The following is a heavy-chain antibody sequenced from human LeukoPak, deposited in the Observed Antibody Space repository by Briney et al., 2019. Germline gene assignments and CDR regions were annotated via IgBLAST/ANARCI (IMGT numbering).Heavy chain of an antibody. CDR1: GFTFSSYG. CDR2: IWYDGSNK. V-gene: IGHV3-33*01. Sequence: GRSLRLSCAASGFTFSSYGMHWVRQAPGKGLEWVAVIWYDGSNKYYEDSVKGRFTISRDNSKNTLYLQMNSLRAEDTAVYYCARDHSSGWYSDYFDYWGQGTLVTVSS. CDR3: ARDHSSGWYSDYFDY. D-gene: IGHD6-19*01. J-gene: IGHJ4*02.